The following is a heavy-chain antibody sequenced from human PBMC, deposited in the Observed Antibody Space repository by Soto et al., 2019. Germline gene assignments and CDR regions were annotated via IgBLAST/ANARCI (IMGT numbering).Heavy chain of an antibody. CDR1: GVGFSTYG. V-gene: IGHV3-21*01. CDR3: ARDDSAGSRTSN. J-gene: IGHJ4*02. CDR2: IDSSGRNV. Sequence: EVQLMESGGGLVKPGGSLRLSCAASGVGFSTYGMNWLRQTPGKWPEWVSSIDSSGRNVYYADSVEGRFTTSRDNAKNSLYLQMNSLRVEDTPLYCCARDDSAGSRTSNWGQGTLVTVSS. D-gene: IGHD2-2*01.